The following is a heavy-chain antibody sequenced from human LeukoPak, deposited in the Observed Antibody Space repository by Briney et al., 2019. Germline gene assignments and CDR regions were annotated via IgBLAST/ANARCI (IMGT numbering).Heavy chain of an antibody. Sequence: ASVKVSCKASGYTFTSYGISWVRQAPGQGLEWMGWISAYNGNTNYAQKLQGRVTMTRDTSISTAYMELSRLRSDDTAVYYCARDFTMVRGVITYNWFDPWGQGTLVTVSS. CDR1: GYTFTSYG. CDR3: ARDFTMVRGVITYNWFDP. CDR2: ISAYNGNT. D-gene: IGHD3-10*01. V-gene: IGHV1-18*01. J-gene: IGHJ5*02.